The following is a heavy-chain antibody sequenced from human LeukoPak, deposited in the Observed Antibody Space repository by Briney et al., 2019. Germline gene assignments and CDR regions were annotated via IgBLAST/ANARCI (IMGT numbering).Heavy chain of an antibody. J-gene: IGHJ4*02. D-gene: IGHD6-13*01. CDR1: GFTFSSYS. V-gene: IGHV3-21*01. Sequence: PGGSLRLSCAASGFTFSSYSMNWVRQAPGKGLEWVSSISSSSSYIYYADSVKGRITISRDNAKNSLYLQMNSLRAEDTAVYYCASSIAADPDYWGQGTLVTVSS. CDR3: ASSIAADPDY. CDR2: ISSSSSYI.